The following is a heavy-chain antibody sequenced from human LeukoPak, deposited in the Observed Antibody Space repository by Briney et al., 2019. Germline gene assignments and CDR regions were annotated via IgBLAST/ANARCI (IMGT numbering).Heavy chain of an antibody. CDR2: IYYSGST. CDR3: ARADSYGYYYYYGMDV. J-gene: IGHJ6*02. V-gene: IGHV4-59*01. Sequence: SATLSLTCTVSGSSISSYYWSWIRKPPGKGLEWIGYIYYSGSTNYNPSLKSRVTISVDTSKNQFSLKLSSVTAADTAVYYCARADSYGYYYYYGMDVWGQGTTVTVSS. D-gene: IGHD5-18*01. CDR1: GSSISSYY.